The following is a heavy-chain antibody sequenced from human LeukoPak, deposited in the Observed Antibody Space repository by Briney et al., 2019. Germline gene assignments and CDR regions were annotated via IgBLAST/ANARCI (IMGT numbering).Heavy chain of an antibody. Sequence: GGSLRLSCAASGFTFSSYWLSWVRQAPGKGLEWVANIKEDGSEKYYVDSLKGRFTISRDNSKNTLYLQMNSLRAEDTAVYYCARGYCSSTSCYTEDYYYYYMDVWGKGTTVTVSS. D-gene: IGHD2-2*02. V-gene: IGHV3-7*01. J-gene: IGHJ6*03. CDR2: IKEDGSEK. CDR3: ARGYCSSTSCYTEDYYYYYMDV. CDR1: GFTFSSYW.